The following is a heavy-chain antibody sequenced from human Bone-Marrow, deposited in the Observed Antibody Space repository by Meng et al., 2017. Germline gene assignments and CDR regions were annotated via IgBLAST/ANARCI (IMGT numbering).Heavy chain of an antibody. V-gene: IGHV3-15*01. Sequence: GGSLRLSCAASGFYFNNAWMSWVRQTPGKGLEWVGRIKSNADGGTIDYAAPVTGRFTISRDDSKNTLYLQMDSLITEDTAVYFCATGAAAADHWGQGTLVTVSS. J-gene: IGHJ4*02. CDR1: GFYFNNAW. D-gene: IGHD6-13*01. CDR2: IKSNADGGTI. CDR3: ATGAAAADH.